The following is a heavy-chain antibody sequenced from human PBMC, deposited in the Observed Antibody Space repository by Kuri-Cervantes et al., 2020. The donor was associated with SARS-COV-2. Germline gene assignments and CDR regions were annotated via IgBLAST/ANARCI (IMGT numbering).Heavy chain of an antibody. D-gene: IGHD5-18*01. Sequence: ASVKVSCKASGYTFTGYYMHWVRQAPGQGLEWMGWINPNSGGKNYAQKFQGWVTMTRDTSISTAYMELSRLRSDDTAVYYCARGLDTAMAYYFDYWGQGTLVTVSS. CDR3: ARGLDTAMAYYFDY. CDR1: GYTFTGYY. CDR2: INPNSGGK. J-gene: IGHJ4*02. V-gene: IGHV1-2*04.